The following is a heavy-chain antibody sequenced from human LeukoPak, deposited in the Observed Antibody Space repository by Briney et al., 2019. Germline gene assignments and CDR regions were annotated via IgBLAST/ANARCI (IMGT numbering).Heavy chain of an antibody. D-gene: IGHD6-19*01. V-gene: IGHV1-69*01. CDR1: GGTFSSYA. J-gene: IGHJ6*03. Sequence: AASVKVSCKASGGTFSSYAISWVRQAPGQGLEWMGGIIPIFGTANYAQKFQGRLTITADESTSTAYMELSSLRSEDTAVYYCARAPADPSYYYYMDVWGKGTTVTVSS. CDR3: ARAPADPSYYYYMDV. CDR2: IIPIFGTA.